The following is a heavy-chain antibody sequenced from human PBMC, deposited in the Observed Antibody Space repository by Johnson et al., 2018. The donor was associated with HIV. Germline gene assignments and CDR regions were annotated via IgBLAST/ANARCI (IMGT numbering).Heavy chain of an antibody. D-gene: IGHD3-16*02. Sequence: VQLVESGGGLVQPGGSLRLSCAASGFTVSSNYMSWVRQAPGKGLEWVSVIYSGCSTYYADSVKGRFTISRDNSKNTLYLQMNSLRAEDTAVYYCARDSYDYVWGSYRHDAFDIWGQGTMVTVSS. CDR1: GFTVSSNY. CDR2: IYSGCST. V-gene: IGHV3-66*01. CDR3: ARDSYDYVWGSYRHDAFDI. J-gene: IGHJ3*02.